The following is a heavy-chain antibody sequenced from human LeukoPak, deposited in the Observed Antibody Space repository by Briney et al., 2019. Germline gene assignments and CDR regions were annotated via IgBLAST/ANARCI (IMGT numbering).Heavy chain of an antibody. CDR2: ISADDDNT. J-gene: IGHJ4*02. CDR3: AREGPETYKFDF. CDR1: GYTFTSYG. D-gene: IGHD1-1*01. Sequence: ASVKVSCKASGYTFTSYGITWVRQGPGQGLEWMGWISADDDNTDYAQNFQGRVTMTTDTSTSTAYMELSSLTSDDTAVYYCAREGPETYKFDFWGQGTLVTVSS. V-gene: IGHV1-18*01.